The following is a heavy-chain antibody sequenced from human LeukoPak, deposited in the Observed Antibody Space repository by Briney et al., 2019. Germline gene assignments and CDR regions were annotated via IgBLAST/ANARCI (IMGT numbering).Heavy chain of an antibody. J-gene: IGHJ5*02. CDR3: ARGKTSQNIVTRKTYNWFDP. Sequence: GGSLRLSCAASGFSFSSYNMNWVRQAPGKGPEWVSSISCNSDYIYYADSLKGRFTISRDNAKNPLYLEMKSLRAEDTAVYYCARGKTSQNIVTRKTYNWFDPWGQGTLVTVSS. CDR2: ISCNSDYI. CDR1: GFSFSSYN. V-gene: IGHV3-21*01. D-gene: IGHD2/OR15-2a*01.